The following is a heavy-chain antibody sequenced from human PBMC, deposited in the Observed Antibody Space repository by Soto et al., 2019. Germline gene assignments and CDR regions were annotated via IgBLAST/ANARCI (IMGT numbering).Heavy chain of an antibody. V-gene: IGHV4-30-2*01. CDR3: ASRIHEGGDKGYD. D-gene: IGHD5-18*01. J-gene: IGHJ4*02. CDR1: GGSISSGGYS. Sequence: PSETLSLTCAVSGGSISSGGYSWSWIRQPPGKGLEWIGYIYHSGSTYYNPSLKSRVTISVDRSKNQFSLKLSSVTAADTAVYYCASRIHEGGDKGYDWGQGTLVTVSS. CDR2: IYHSGST.